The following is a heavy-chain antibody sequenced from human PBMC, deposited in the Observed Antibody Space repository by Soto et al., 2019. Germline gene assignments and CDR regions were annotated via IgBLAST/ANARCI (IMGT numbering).Heavy chain of an antibody. CDR2: IYPGDSDT. Sequence: GESLKISCKGSGYSFTSYWIGWVRQMPGKGLEWMGIIYPGDSDTRYSPSFQGQVTITADKSTSTAYMELSSLRSEDTAVYYWASGDYDNLTGPNNSPFDPWGQGTLVTVSS. J-gene: IGHJ5*02. V-gene: IGHV5-51*01. CDR3: ASGDYDNLTGPNNSPFDP. D-gene: IGHD3-9*01. CDR1: GYSFTSYW.